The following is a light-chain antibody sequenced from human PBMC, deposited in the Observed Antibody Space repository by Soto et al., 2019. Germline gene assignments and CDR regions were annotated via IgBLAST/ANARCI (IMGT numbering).Light chain of an antibody. CDR2: GAS. V-gene: IGKV1-39*01. CDR1: QSINIY. CDR3: QQSYRSPYT. Sequence: IQMTQSPSSLSASVGDRVTVTCRASQSINIYLNGYQQKPGKAPTLLIYGASSLQSGVPSRFSGGGSRTDFTLTISSLQPEDCATYYCQQSYRSPYTFGQGTKLEIK. J-gene: IGKJ2*01.